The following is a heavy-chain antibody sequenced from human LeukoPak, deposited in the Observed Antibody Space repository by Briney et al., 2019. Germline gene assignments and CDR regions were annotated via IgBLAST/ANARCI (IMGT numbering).Heavy chain of an antibody. CDR2: INQDGTEK. J-gene: IGHJ4*02. Sequence: GESLRLSCAASGFTFTTYWMSWARQAPGKGLEWVANINQDGTEKYYVDSVKGRITISRDNAKNSLYLQMNSLRVEDTAVYYCAKVAKYYYGSETYYFFEHWGQGTPVTASS. D-gene: IGHD3-10*01. CDR1: GFTFTTYW. V-gene: IGHV3-7*01. CDR3: AKVAKYYYGSETYYFFEH.